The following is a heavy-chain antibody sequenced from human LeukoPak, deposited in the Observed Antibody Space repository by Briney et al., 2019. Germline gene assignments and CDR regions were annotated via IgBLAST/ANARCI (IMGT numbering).Heavy chain of an antibody. CDR3: AKMRKPQGTTYYDFWSGYYYGMDV. CDR1: GFTFSSYA. V-gene: IGHV3-23*01. D-gene: IGHD3-3*01. J-gene: IGHJ6*02. CDR2: ISGSGGST. Sequence: GGSLRLSCAASGFTFSSYAMSWVRQAPGKGLEWVSAISGSGGSTYYADSVKGRFTISRDNSKNTLYLQMNSLRAEDTAVYYCAKMRKPQGTTYYDFWSGYYYGMDVWGQGTMVTVSS.